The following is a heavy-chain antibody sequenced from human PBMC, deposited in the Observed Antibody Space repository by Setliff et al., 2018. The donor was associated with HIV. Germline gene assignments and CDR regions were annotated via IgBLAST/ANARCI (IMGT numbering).Heavy chain of an antibody. D-gene: IGHD2-15*01. V-gene: IGHV4-59*08. CDR3: ARRRCSAASCPDNSWNWLDP. CDR2: IYYGST. J-gene: IGHJ5*02. CDR1: GDSISSYY. Sequence: PSETLSLTCTVSGDSISSYYWNWIRQPPGKALEWIGYIYYGSTHYNPSFEGRVTISVDTPKNQFSLKLRSVTAADTAMYYCARRRCSAASCPDNSWNWLDPWGQGTLVTVSS.